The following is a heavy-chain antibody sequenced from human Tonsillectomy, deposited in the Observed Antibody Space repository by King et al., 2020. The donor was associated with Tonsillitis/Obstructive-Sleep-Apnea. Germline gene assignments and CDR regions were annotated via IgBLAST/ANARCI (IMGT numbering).Heavy chain of an antibody. D-gene: IGHD3-9*01. CDR3: ARDLTGDRALDI. CDR2: ISSSSSYM. J-gene: IGHJ3*02. Sequence: VQLVESGGGLVKPGGSLRLSCAASGFTFSSYSMNWVRQAPGKGLEWVSSISSSSSYMYYADSVKGRFTISRDNAKNSLYLQMNSLRAEDTAVYYCARDLTGDRALDIWGQGTMVTVSS. V-gene: IGHV3-21*01. CDR1: GFTFSSYS.